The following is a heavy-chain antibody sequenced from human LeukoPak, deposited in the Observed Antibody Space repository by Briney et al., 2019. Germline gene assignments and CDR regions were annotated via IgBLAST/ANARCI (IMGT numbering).Heavy chain of an antibody. D-gene: IGHD3-22*01. CDR3: ARVRYSDSSVLTRKRSYYFDY. J-gene: IGHJ4*02. Sequence: TASETLSLTCTVSGYSISSSYYWSWIRQPAGKGLESIGHISTSGSTNYNPSLKSRVTMSVDTSKNQFSLKLSSVTAADTAVYYCARVRYSDSSVLTRKRSYYFDYWGQGTLVTVSS. V-gene: IGHV4-4*07. CDR1: GYSISSSYY. CDR2: ISTSGST.